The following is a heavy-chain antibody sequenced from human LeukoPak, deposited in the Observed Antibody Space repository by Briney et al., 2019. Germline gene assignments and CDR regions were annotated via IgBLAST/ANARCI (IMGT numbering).Heavy chain of an antibody. CDR1: GGSIGSYY. V-gene: IGHV4-59*01. CDR2: IYYSGST. D-gene: IGHD5-24*01. Sequence: SETLSLTCTVSGGSIGSYYWSWIRQPPGKGLEWIGCIYYSGSTNYNPSLKSRVTISVDTSKNQFSLKLSSVSAADTAVYYCARVRDGYNDCWGQGTLVTVSS. CDR3: ARVRDGYNDC. J-gene: IGHJ4*02.